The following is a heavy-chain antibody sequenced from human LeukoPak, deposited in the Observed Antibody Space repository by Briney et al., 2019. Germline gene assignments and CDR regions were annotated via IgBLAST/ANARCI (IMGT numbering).Heavy chain of an antibody. Sequence: GGSLRLSCAASGFTFSSYSMNWVRQAPGKGLEWVSYISSSSSTIYYADSVKGRFTISRDNAKNSLYLQMNSLRDEDTAVYYCARDDREYYYDSSRFDPWGQGTLVTVSS. D-gene: IGHD3-22*01. J-gene: IGHJ5*02. CDR2: ISSSSSTI. CDR1: GFTFSSYS. V-gene: IGHV3-48*02. CDR3: ARDDREYYYDSSRFDP.